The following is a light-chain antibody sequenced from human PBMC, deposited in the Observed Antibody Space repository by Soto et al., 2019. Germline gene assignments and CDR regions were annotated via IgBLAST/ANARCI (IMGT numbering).Light chain of an antibody. CDR2: GAS. V-gene: IGKV3-20*01. CDR1: QSVSSSY. J-gene: IGKJ1*01. CDR3: QQNGSSPWT. Sequence: EIVLTQSPGTLSLSPGERATLSCRASQSVSSSYLAWYQQKPGQAPRLLIYGASSRATGIPDRFSGSGSGTDFTLTISRLEPEDFAVYYGQQNGSSPWTFGQGTKVDIK.